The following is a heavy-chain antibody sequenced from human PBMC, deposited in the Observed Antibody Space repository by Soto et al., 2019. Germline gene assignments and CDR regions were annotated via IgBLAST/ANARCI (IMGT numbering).Heavy chain of an antibody. CDR1: GASISGYY. CDR3: ARDKITGLFDY. CDR2: ISYTGTT. D-gene: IGHD2-8*02. J-gene: IGHJ4*02. V-gene: IGHV4-59*01. Sequence: PSETLSLTCTVSGASISGYYWSWIRQSPGKGLEWVAYISYTGTTDYNPSLKSRLTISLDTSKNQFSLKLSSVTAADTAVYYCARDKITGLFDYWGQGTLVTVSS.